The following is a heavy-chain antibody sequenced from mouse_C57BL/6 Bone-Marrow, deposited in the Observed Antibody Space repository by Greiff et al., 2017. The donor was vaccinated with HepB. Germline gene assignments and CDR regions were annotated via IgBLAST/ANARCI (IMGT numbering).Heavy chain of an antibody. J-gene: IGHJ3*01. V-gene: IGHV1-55*01. CDR1: GYTFTSYW. Sequence: QVQLQQSGAELVKPRASVKMSCKASGYTFTSYWITWVKQRPGQGLEWIGDIYPGSGSTNYNEKFKSKATLTVDTSSSTAYMQLSSLTSEDSAVYYCAIYDGYPWFAYWGQGTLVTVSA. CDR3: AIYDGYPWFAY. CDR2: IYPGSGST. D-gene: IGHD2-3*01.